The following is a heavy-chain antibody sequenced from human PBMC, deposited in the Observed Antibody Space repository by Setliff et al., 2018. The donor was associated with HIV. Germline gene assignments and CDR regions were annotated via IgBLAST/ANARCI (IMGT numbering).Heavy chain of an antibody. V-gene: IGHV3-30*02. CDR3: AKDAVVVVTLFAY. CDR2: IHYDVSSK. D-gene: IGHD3-22*01. Sequence: GGSLRLSCAAFGFTFSSYGMHWVRQAPGKGLEWVAFIHYDVSSKYYGDSVKGRFTISRDNSRNTLYLQMNSLRPEDTAVYYCAKDAVVVVTLFAYWGQGTLVTVSS. J-gene: IGHJ4*02. CDR1: GFTFSSYG.